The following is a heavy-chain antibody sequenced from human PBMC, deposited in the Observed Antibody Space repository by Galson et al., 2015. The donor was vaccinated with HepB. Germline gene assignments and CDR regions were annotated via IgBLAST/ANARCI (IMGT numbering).Heavy chain of an antibody. Sequence: SLRLSCAASGFTFTTYAMGWVRQAPGKGLEWVSSISGSAATTYHADPVKGRFTISRDNFKDTLYLQMNSLRVEDTAVYYCAKELDPSFYNGRRGNYYDYWGQGVLVTVSS. J-gene: IGHJ4*02. V-gene: IGHV3-23*01. CDR2: ISGSAATT. CDR3: AKELDPSFYNGRRGNYYDY. D-gene: IGHD3-10*01. CDR1: GFTFTTYA.